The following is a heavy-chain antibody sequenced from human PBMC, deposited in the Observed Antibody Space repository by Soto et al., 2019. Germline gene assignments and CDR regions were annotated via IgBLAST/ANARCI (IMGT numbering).Heavy chain of an antibody. D-gene: IGHD2-15*01. CDR2: IYYSGST. J-gene: IGHJ6*03. CDR1: GGSISSSSYY. V-gene: IGHV4-39*01. CDR3: ARLRCSGGSCSVYYYYYYMDV. Sequence: QLQLQESGPGLVKPSETLSLTCTVSGGSISSSSYYWGWIRQPPGKGLEWIGSIYYSGSTYYNPSLQSRVTISVDTSKNPFSLKLSSVTAADTAVYYCARLRCSGGSCSVYYYYYYMDVWGKGTTVTVSS.